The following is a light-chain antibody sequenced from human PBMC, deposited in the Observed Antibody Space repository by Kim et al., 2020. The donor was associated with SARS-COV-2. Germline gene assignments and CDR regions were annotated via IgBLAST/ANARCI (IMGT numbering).Light chain of an antibody. CDR1: RGKSITS. CDR3: QTWGSGIWV. V-gene: IGLV4-69*01. J-gene: IGLJ3*02. Sequence: ASVKLTCTLPRGKSITSVAWHQQQAGKGPRYLMKFNYDGSHTKGDGVPDRFSGSRSGAERYLTISSLQSEDEAVYYCQTWGSGIWVFGGGTQLTVL. CDR2: FNYDGSH.